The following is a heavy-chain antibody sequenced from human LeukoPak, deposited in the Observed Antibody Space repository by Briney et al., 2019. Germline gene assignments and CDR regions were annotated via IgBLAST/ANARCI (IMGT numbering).Heavy chain of an antibody. V-gene: IGHV4-39*07. CDR3: ARVVSLYCSSTSCSPYFDY. D-gene: IGHD2-2*01. J-gene: IGHJ4*02. CDR1: GGSISSSSYY. Sequence: PSETLSLTCTVSGGSISSSSYYWGWIRQPPGKGLEWIGSIYYSGSTYYNPSLKSRVTISVDRSKNQFSLKLSSVTAADTAVYYCARVVSLYCSSTSCSPYFDYWGQGTLVTVSS. CDR2: IYYSGST.